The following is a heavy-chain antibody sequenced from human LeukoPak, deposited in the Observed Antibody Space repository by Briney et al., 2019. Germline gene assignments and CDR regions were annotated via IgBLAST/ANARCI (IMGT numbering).Heavy chain of an antibody. CDR3: ARAQQLTYFDY. CDR1: GGSISSGSYY. J-gene: IGHJ4*02. D-gene: IGHD6-13*01. Sequence: PSETLSLICTVSGGSISSGSYYWSWIRQPAGKGLEWIGRIYTSGSTNYNPSLKGRVTISVDTSKNRFSLKLSSVTAADTAVYYCARAQQLTYFDYWGLGTLVTVSS. V-gene: IGHV4-61*02. CDR2: IYTSGST.